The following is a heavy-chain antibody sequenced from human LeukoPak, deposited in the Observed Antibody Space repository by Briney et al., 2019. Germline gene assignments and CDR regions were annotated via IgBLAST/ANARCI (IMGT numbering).Heavy chain of an antibody. CDR2: INAGNGNT. Sequence: ASVKVSCKASGYTFTSYAMHWVRQAPGHRLEWMGWINAGNGNTKYSQKFQGRVTITRDTSASTAYMELSSLRSEDTAVYYCARDLGNWNDRWFDPWGQGTLVTVSS. J-gene: IGHJ5*02. V-gene: IGHV1-3*01. CDR1: GYTFTSYA. D-gene: IGHD1-20*01. CDR3: ARDLGNWNDRWFDP.